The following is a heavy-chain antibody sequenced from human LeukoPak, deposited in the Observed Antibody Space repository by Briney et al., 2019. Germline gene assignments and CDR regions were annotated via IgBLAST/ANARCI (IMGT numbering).Heavy chain of an antibody. J-gene: IGHJ4*02. D-gene: IGHD6-6*01. CDR1: GGSISSSSYY. CDR2: IYYSGST. Sequence: SETLSLTCTVSGGSISSSSYYWGWIRQPPGKGLEWIGSIYYSGSTYYNPSLKSRVAISVDTSKNQFSLKLSSVTAADTAVYYSAREGGEYSSSSFDYWGQGTLVTVSS. V-gene: IGHV4-39*07. CDR3: AREGGEYSSSSFDY.